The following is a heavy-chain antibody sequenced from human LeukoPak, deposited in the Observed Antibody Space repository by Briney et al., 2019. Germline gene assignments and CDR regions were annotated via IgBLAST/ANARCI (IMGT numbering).Heavy chain of an antibody. Sequence: GESLKISCKGSGYSFTSYWIGWVRQMPGKGLEWMGIIYPGDSDTRYSPSFQGQVTISADKSISTAYLQWSSLKASDTAMYYCARRYYDILTGQYAFDIWGQGTMVTVSS. CDR3: ARRYYDILTGQYAFDI. CDR1: GYSFTSYW. V-gene: IGHV5-51*01. J-gene: IGHJ3*02. D-gene: IGHD3-9*01. CDR2: IYPGDSDT.